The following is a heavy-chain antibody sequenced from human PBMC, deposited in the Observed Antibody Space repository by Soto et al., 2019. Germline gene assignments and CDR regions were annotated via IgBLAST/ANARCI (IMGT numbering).Heavy chain of an antibody. CDR2: IVVGSGNT. CDR1: GFTFTSSA. D-gene: IGHD1-26*01. J-gene: IGHJ6*02. Sequence: ASVKVSCKASGFTFTSSAVQWVRQARGQRLEWIGWIVVGSGNTNYAQKFQERVTITRDMSTSTAYMELSSLRSEDTAVYYWAADQGIVGGLYYYYGMDVWGQGTTVTVSS. CDR3: AADQGIVGGLYYYYGMDV. V-gene: IGHV1-58*01.